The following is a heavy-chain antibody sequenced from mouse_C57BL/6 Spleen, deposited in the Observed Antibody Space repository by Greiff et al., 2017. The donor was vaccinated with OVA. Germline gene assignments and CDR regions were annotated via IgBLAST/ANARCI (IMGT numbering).Heavy chain of an antibody. CDR1: GYTFTSYW. CDR2: INPSNGGT. CDR3: GRTGDGYYDAMDY. D-gene: IGHD2-3*01. V-gene: IGHV1-53*01. J-gene: IGHJ4*01. Sequence: VKLQQPGTELVKPGASVKLSCKASGYTFTSYWMHWVKQRPGQGLEWIGNINPSNGGTNYNEKFKSKATLTVDKSSSTSYMQLSSLTSEDSAVYYCGRTGDGYYDAMDYWGQGTSVTVSS.